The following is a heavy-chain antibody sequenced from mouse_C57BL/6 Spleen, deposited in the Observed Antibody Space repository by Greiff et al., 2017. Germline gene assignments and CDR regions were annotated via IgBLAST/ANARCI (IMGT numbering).Heavy chain of an antibody. Sequence: VQLQQSGAELVKPGASVKLSCKASGYTFTEYTIHWVKQRPGQGLEWIGWFYPGSGSIKYNEKFKDKATFTADKSASTVYMELSRLTSEDAAVYVCARHEEGVPLGWFAYWGQGTLVTVSA. J-gene: IGHJ3*01. CDR3: ARHEEGVPLGWFAY. D-gene: IGHD4-1*01. CDR1: GYTFTEYT. CDR2: FYPGSGSI. V-gene: IGHV1-62-2*01.